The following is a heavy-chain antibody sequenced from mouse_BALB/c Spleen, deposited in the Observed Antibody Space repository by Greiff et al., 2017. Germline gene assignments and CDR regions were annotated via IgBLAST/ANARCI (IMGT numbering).Heavy chain of an antibody. CDR1: GDSITSGY. Sequence: EVKLQESGPSLVKPSQTLSLTCSVTGDSITSGYWNWIRKFPGNKLEYMGYISYSGSTYYNPSLKSRISITRDTSKNQYYLQLNSVTTEDTATYYCARYSNWDVYYAMDYWGQGTSVTVSS. CDR3: ARYSNWDVYYAMDY. CDR2: ISYSGST. J-gene: IGHJ4*01. D-gene: IGHD4-1*02. V-gene: IGHV3-8*02.